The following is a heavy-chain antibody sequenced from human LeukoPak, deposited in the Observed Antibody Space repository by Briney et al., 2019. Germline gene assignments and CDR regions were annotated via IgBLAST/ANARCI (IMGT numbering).Heavy chain of an antibody. CDR1: GFTFSSYG. CDR2: ISGSGGST. V-gene: IGHV3-23*01. D-gene: IGHD6-13*01. Sequence: PGGTLRLSCAASGFTFSSYGMSWVRQAPGKGLEWVSAISGSGGSTYYADSVKGRFTISRDNSKNTLYLQMNSLRAEDTAVYYCAKVKAYSSSWGNNWFDPWGQGTLVTVSS. J-gene: IGHJ5*02. CDR3: AKVKAYSSSWGNNWFDP.